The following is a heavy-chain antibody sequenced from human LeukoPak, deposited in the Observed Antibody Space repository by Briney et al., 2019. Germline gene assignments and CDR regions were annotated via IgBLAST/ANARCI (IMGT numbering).Heavy chain of an antibody. CDR1: GGTFSSYA. V-gene: IGHV1-69*13. J-gene: IGHJ6*02. D-gene: IGHD6-19*01. CDR3: AREGSGWYWYYYYGMDV. Sequence: VKVSCKASGGTFSSYAISWVRQAPGQGLEWMGGIIPIFGTANYAQKFQGRVTVTADESTSTAYMELSSLRSEDTAVYYCAREGSGWYWYYYYGMDVWGQGTTVTVSS. CDR2: IIPIFGTA.